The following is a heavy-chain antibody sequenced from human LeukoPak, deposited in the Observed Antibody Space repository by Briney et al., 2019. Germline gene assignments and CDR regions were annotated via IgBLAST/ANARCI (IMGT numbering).Heavy chain of an antibody. CDR2: ISGYNGDT. CDR3: ATSTGGYSDLYFHY. V-gene: IGHV1-18*01. Sequence: ASVKVSCKASGYTLTAYGISWVRQAPGQGLEWMGWISGYNGDTKYAQRFEGRVTMTTVTSTTTAFMDLRSLRSDDTAVYFCATSTGGYSDLYFHYWGQGTLVSVSS. CDR1: GYTLTAYG. J-gene: IGHJ4*02. D-gene: IGHD3-22*01.